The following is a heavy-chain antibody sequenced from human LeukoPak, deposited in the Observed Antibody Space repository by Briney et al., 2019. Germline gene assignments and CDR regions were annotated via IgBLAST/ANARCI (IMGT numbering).Heavy chain of an antibody. CDR1: GGSIGSSNYF. CDR2: IYYSGTI. V-gene: IGHV4-39*01. D-gene: IGHD5-24*01. Sequence: SETLSLTCTVSGGSIGSSNYFWGWIRQTPGMGLEWIGSIYYSGTIYYNPSLKSRVTISVDTSKNQFSLRLRSVTAADTAVYYCARHEEEDGYNARTFDYWGQGTLVTVSS. J-gene: IGHJ4*02. CDR3: ARHEEEDGYNARTFDY.